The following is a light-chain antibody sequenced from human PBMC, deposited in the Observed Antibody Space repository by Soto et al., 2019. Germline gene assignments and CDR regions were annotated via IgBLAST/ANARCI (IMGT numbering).Light chain of an antibody. Sequence: QSALTQPASVSGSPGQSITISCTGTSSDVGGYNYVSWYQQHPGKAPKLMIYEVTNRPSGVSNRFSGSKSGNTASLTISGLQAEDEADYHCSSYTKTSDIGVFGGGTKVTVL. V-gene: IGLV2-14*01. CDR1: SSDVGGYNY. CDR3: SSYTKTSDIGV. CDR2: EVT. J-gene: IGLJ3*02.